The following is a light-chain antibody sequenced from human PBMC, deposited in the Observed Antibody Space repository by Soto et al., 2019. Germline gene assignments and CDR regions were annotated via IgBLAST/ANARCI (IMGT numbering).Light chain of an antibody. J-gene: IGLJ3*02. Sequence: QSALTQHPSASGSPGQSVTISCTGTSSDVGGYNYVSWYQHHPGKAPKLMIYEVSKRPSGVPDRFSGSKSGNTASLTVSGLQAEDEADYYCSSYAASDNLVFGGGTKLTVL. V-gene: IGLV2-8*01. CDR2: EVS. CDR3: SSYAASDNLV. CDR1: SSDVGGYNY.